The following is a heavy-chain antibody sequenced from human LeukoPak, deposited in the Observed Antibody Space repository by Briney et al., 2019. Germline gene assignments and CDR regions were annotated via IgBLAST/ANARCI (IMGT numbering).Heavy chain of an antibody. V-gene: IGHV1-2*02. D-gene: IGHD6-19*01. CDR2: INPNSGGT. CDR1: GYTFTGYY. Sequence: ASVKVSCKASGYTFTGYYMHWVRQAPGQGLEWMGWINPNSGGTNYAQKFQGRVTMTRDTSISTAYMELSRLRSEDTAVYYCARDLEVAVAGTFGGYFDYWGQGTLVTVSS. CDR3: ARDLEVAVAGTFGGYFDY. J-gene: IGHJ4*02.